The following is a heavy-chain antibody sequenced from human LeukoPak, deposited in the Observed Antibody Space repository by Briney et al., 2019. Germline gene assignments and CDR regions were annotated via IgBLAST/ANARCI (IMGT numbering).Heavy chain of an antibody. D-gene: IGHD3-22*01. Sequence: SVKVSCKASGGTFSSYAINWVRQAPGQGLEWMGRIIPILDTPNYAQKFQGRVTITADKSTSTAYMELRSLRSDDTAVYYCARVRPGDSSGLDYWGQGTLVTVSS. CDR2: IIPILDTP. J-gene: IGHJ4*02. CDR3: ARVRPGDSSGLDY. V-gene: IGHV1-69*04. CDR1: GGTFSSYA.